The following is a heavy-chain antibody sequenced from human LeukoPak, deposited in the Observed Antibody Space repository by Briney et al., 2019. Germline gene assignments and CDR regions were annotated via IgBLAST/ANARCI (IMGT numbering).Heavy chain of an antibody. CDR1: GFTFDDYA. D-gene: IGHD4-17*01. V-gene: IGHV3-9*01. CDR2: ISWNSGSI. Sequence: GGSLRLSCAASGFTFDDYAMHWVRQAPGKGLEWVSGISWNSGSIGYADSVKGRFTISRDNSKNTLYLQMNSLRAEDTAVYYCAREDYGDSNFFFDYWGQGTLVTVSS. CDR3: AREDYGDSNFFFDY. J-gene: IGHJ4*02.